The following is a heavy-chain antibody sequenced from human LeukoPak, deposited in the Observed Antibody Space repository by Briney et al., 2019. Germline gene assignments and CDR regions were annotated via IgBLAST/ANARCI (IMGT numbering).Heavy chain of an antibody. CDR3: ARGRPHGNDY. J-gene: IGHJ4*02. CDR2: INPTGKVI. Sequence: PGGSLRLSCAASGFTFSAYSLTWVRLAPGKGLEWVSSINPTGKVIYYADSVKGRFTISRDNAKNTLYLQMNSLRVEDTAVYYCARGRPHGNDYWGQGTLATVSS. D-gene: IGHD4-23*01. CDR1: GFTFSAYS. V-gene: IGHV3-21*01.